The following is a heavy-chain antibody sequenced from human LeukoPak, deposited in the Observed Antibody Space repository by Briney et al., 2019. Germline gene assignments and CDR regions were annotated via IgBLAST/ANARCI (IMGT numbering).Heavy chain of an antibody. V-gene: IGHV4-38-2*02. Sequence: PSETLSLTCTVSGYSISSGYYWGWIRQPPGKGLEWIGSIYHSGSTYYNPSLKSRVTLSVDTSRNQFSQKLSSVTATDTAVYYCARVRSMSHANEGYYYMDVWGKGTTVTVSS. J-gene: IGHJ6*03. CDR3: ARVRSMSHANEGYYYMDV. CDR1: GYSISSGYY. D-gene: IGHD2-8*01. CDR2: IYHSGST.